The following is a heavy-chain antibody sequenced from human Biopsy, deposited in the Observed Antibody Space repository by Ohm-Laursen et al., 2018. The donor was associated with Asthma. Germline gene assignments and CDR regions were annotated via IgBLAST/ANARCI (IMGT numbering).Heavy chain of an antibody. D-gene: IGHD4-17*01. J-gene: IGHJ5*02. CDR1: GGSISSGDYY. CDR3: ARTTYGDDGFDP. V-gene: IGHV4-30-4*01. CDR2: IYYSGST. Sequence: PSQTLSLTCTVSGGSISSGDYYWSWIRQPPGKGLEWIGYIYYSGSTYYNPSLKSRVTISVDTSKNQFSLSLTSVTAADTAVYYCARTTYGDDGFDPWGQGTLVTVSS.